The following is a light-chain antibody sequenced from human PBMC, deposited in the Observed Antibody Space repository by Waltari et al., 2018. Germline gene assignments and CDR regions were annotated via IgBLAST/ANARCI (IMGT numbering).Light chain of an antibody. CDR3: QKYNSAFLS. Sequence: DIQMTQFPSSLSASVGHSVTLSCRASQAINNYLAWYQQKPGKLPKLLIYATSTLQSGVPSRFSGSGTGTDFTLTIRSLQPEDVATYYCQKYNSAFLSFGGGTKVEIK. CDR2: ATS. CDR1: QAINNY. J-gene: IGKJ4*01. V-gene: IGKV1-27*01.